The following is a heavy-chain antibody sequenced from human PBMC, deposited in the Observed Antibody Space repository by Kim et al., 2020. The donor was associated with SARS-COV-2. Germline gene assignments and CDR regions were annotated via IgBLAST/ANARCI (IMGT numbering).Heavy chain of an antibody. CDR2: T. D-gene: IGHD5-12*01. CDR3: ARNSGYYVHDY. J-gene: IGHJ4*02. V-gene: IGHV4-4*09. Sequence: TIYNPPLNSRVTILVDTSKNQYSLKLSSVTAADTAVYFCARNSGYYVHDYWGQGTLVTVSS.